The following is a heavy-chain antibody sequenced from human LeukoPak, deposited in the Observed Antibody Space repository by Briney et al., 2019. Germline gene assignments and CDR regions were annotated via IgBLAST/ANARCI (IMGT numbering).Heavy chain of an antibody. CDR1: GDSVSSNSAA. V-gene: IGHV6-1*01. D-gene: IGHD1-14*01. Sequence: SQTLSLTCALSGDSVSSNSAAWNWIRQSPSRGLEWLGRTYYRSKWYNDYAISVESRITINPDTSKNQFSLHLNSVTPGDTAVYYCARGTATASYPINWFDPWGQGILVTVSS. J-gene: IGHJ5*02. CDR3: ARGTATASYPINWFDP. CDR2: TYYRSKWYN.